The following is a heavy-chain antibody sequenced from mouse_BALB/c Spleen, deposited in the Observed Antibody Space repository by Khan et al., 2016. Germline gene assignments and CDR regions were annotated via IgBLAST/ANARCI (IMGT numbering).Heavy chain of an antibody. CDR2: ILPGSAST. V-gene: IGHV1-9*01. Sequence: QVQLQQSGAELMKPGASVKISCKAPGYKFSSYWIEWVKQRPGHGLEWIGEILPGSASTNYNEKFKDKATFTAETSSNTAYMQLSSLTSEDSAVSYCTRGEVGAWFAYWGQGTLVTVSA. CDR1: GYKFSSYW. J-gene: IGHJ3*01. CDR3: TRGEVGAWFAY. D-gene: IGHD1-1*01.